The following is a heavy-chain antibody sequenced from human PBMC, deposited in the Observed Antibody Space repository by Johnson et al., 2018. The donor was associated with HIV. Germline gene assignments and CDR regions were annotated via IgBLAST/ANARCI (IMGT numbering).Heavy chain of an antibody. CDR2: ISYDGSNK. V-gene: IGHV3-30*03. Sequence: QMQLVESGGGLVKPGGSLRLSCAGSGFTFSDHYMSWVRQAPGKGLEWVAVISYDGSNKYYADSVKGRFTISRDNSKNTLYLQMNSLRAEDTAVYYCASSWFGELSYAFDIWGQGTMVTVSS. CDR3: ASSWFGELSYAFDI. J-gene: IGHJ3*02. CDR1: GFTFSDHY. D-gene: IGHD3-10*01.